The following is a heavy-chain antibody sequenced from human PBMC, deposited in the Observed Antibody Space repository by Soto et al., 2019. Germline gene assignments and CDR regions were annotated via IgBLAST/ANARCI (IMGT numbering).Heavy chain of an antibody. D-gene: IGHD6-13*01. J-gene: IGHJ6*03. V-gene: IGHV1-18*01. Sequence: QVQLVQSGAEVKKPGASVKVSCKASGYTFTSYGISWVRQAPGQGLEWMGWISAYNGNTNYAQKLQGRITMTTDTSRSTAYMERRSLRSDDTAVYYCARAPEGRSWSYWYYYYMDVWGKGTTVTASS. CDR2: ISAYNGNT. CDR1: GYTFTSYG. CDR3: ARAPEGRSWSYWYYYYMDV.